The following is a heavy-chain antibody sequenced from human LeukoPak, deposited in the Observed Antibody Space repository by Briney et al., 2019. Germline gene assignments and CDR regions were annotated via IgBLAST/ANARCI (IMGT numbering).Heavy chain of an antibody. D-gene: IGHD3-10*02. J-gene: IGHJ6*04. CDR3: AELGITMIGGV. CDR1: GFAFSDYY. Sequence: PGGSLRLSCAASGFAFSDYYMSWIRQAPGKGLQWVSYISTGGSTIYYADSVKGRFTISRDNAKNSLYLQMNSLRAEDTAVYYCAELGITMIGGVWGKGTTVTISS. CDR2: ISTGGSTI. V-gene: IGHV3-11*04.